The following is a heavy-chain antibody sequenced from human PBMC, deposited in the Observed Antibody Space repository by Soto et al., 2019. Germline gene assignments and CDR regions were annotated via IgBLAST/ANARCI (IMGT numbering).Heavy chain of an antibody. D-gene: IGHD3-3*01. J-gene: IGHJ6*03. V-gene: IGHV3-21*01. Sequence: GGSLRLSCGAAGFTISSYSMNWVSPAQGKGLEWVSSISSSSSYIYYADSVKGRFTISRDNAKNSLYLQMNSLRAEDTAVYYCARDLSTPYYDFWSGYSSSSSNYMDVWGKGTTVTVSS. CDR2: ISSSSSYI. CDR3: ARDLSTPYYDFWSGYSSSSSNYMDV. CDR1: GFTISSYS.